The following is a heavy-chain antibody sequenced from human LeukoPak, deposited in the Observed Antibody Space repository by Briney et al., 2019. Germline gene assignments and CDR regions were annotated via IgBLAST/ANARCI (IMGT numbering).Heavy chain of an antibody. CDR1: GFTLSSNY. CDR2: MYSGGNT. Sequence: GGSLRLSCAASGFTLSSNYMSWVRQAPGKGLEWVSVMYSGGNTYYADSVKGRFTISRDNSKNTLYLQMNNLRAEDTAVYYCARDGSGLDYWGQGTLVTVSS. J-gene: IGHJ4*02. D-gene: IGHD1-26*01. V-gene: IGHV3-53*01. CDR3: ARDGSGLDY.